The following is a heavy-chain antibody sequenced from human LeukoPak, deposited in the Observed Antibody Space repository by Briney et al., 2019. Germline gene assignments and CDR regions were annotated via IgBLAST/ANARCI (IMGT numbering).Heavy chain of an antibody. V-gene: IGHV1-8*01. D-gene: IGHD3-10*01. CDR3: ARARGEANYYGSGEDASDI. J-gene: IGHJ3*02. CDR1: GYTFTSYD. Sequence: ASVKVSCKASGYTFTSYDINWVRQATGQGLEWMGWMNPNSGNTGYAQKFQGRVTMTRNTSISTAYMELSSLRSEDTAVYYCARARGEANYYGSGEDASDIWGQGTMVTVSS. CDR2: MNPNSGNT.